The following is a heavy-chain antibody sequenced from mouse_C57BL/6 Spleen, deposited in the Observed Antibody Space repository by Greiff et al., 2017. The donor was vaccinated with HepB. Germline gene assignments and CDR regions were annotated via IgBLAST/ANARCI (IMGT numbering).Heavy chain of an antibody. CDR2: ISSGSSTI. CDR3: ARQVAGDFDY. CDR1: GFTFSDYG. D-gene: IGHD1-1*01. J-gene: IGHJ2*01. Sequence: EVKLVESGGGLVKPGGSLKLSCAASGFTFSDYGMHWVRQAPEKGLEWVAYISSGSSTIYYADTVKGRFTISRDNAKNTLFLQMTSLRSEDTAMYYCARQVAGDFDYWGQGTTLTVSS. V-gene: IGHV5-17*01.